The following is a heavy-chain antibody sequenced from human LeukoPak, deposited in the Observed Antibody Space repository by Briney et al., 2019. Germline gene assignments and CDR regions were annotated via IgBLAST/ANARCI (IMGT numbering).Heavy chain of an antibody. D-gene: IGHD3-10*01. J-gene: IGHJ4*02. CDR1: GFTLCSFA. V-gene: IGHV3-23*01. Sequence: GGALRLSCAGSGFTLCSFAMRWGRQGPGKGLEGVSAISGGGDNTYYADSVRGRFTVSRDNSKNTLYVQMTSLRAEDTAVYYCAREDIPMVLSLDHWGQGTLVTVSS. CDR2: ISGGGDNT. CDR3: AREDIPMVLSLDH.